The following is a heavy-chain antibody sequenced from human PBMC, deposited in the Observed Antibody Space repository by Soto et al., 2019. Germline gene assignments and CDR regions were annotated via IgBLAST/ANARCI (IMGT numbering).Heavy chain of an antibody. J-gene: IGHJ5*02. D-gene: IGHD5-18*01. Sequence: QLQLQESGPGLVKPSETLSLTCTVSGGSMSSSTYYWGWVRQPPGKGLEWVGSIYYRGNTYYNPSLKSRVTISVDTSKNQLFLRLGSVTAADTAVYYCARHKAVGRYSKSYDGFGPWGQGTLVIVSS. CDR1: GGSMSSSTYY. CDR2: IYYRGNT. V-gene: IGHV4-39*01. CDR3: ARHKAVGRYSKSYDGFGP.